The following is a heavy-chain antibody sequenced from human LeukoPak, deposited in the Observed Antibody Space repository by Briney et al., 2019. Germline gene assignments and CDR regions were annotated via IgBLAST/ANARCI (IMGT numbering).Heavy chain of an antibody. CDR2: ISSISSTI. V-gene: IGHV3-48*01. J-gene: IGHJ6*03. D-gene: IGHD3-9*01. CDR3: AKQNTYCDILTGYSSYCMDF. CDR1: GFTFSSYS. Sequence: GGSLRLSCAASGFTFSSYSMNWVRQAPGKGLEWVSYISSISSTIYYADSVKGRFTISRDNAKNSLYLQMNSLIAEDTAVYYCAKQNTYCDILTGYSSYCMDFWGRGTTVIVSS.